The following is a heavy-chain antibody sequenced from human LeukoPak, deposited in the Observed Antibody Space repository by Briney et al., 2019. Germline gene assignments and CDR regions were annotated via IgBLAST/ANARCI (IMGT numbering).Heavy chain of an antibody. V-gene: IGHV3-48*04. Sequence: PGGSLRLSCAASGFTFSSYSMNWVRQAPGKGLEWVSYISSSSSTIYYADSVKGRFTISRDNAKNSLYLQMNSLRAEDTAVYYCASNPRRYCSSTSCYMPGDYWGQGTLVTVSS. J-gene: IGHJ4*02. D-gene: IGHD2-2*02. CDR2: ISSSSSTI. CDR3: ASNPRRYCSSTSCYMPGDY. CDR1: GFTFSSYS.